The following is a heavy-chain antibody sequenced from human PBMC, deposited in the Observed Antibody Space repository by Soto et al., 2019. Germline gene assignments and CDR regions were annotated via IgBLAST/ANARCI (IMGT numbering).Heavy chain of an antibody. D-gene: IGHD3-10*01. V-gene: IGHV3-7*04. CDR1: GFTFSSYW. Sequence: LRLSFAASGFTFSSYWMTWVRQAPGKGLEWVANIKQDGSEKFYVDSVKGRFTISRDNAKNSLYMQMNSLRAEDTAVYYCARGAGSYFRRVVGAFDIWGQGTMVTVSS. CDR2: IKQDGSEK. CDR3: ARGAGSYFRRVVGAFDI. J-gene: IGHJ3*02.